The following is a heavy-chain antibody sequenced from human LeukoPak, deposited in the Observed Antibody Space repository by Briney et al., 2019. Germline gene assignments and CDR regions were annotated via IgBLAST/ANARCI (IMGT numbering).Heavy chain of an antibody. D-gene: IGHD6-6*01. CDR1: EFTFTSYE. Sequence: GGSLRLSCAASEFTFTSYELNWVRQAPGKGLEWVSYISSSGNTISYADSVKGRFTISRDNAKNSLYLQVISLRAEDTAVYYCAKGPNIAACYDGFDIWGQGTMVTVSS. V-gene: IGHV3-48*03. J-gene: IGHJ3*02. CDR2: ISSSGNTI. CDR3: AKGPNIAACYDGFDI.